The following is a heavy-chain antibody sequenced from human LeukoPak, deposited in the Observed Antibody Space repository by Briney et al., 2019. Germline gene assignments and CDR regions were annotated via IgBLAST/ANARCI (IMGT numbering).Heavy chain of an antibody. CDR3: ARAVYHIAAAGDY. CDR1: GYTFTSYD. CDR2: MNPNSGNT. Sequence: ASVKVSCKASGYTFTSYDINWVRQATGQGLEWMGWMNPNSGNTGYAQEFQGRVTMTRNTSISTAYMELSSLRSEDTAVYYCARAVYHIAAAGDYWGQGTLVTVSS. J-gene: IGHJ4*02. D-gene: IGHD6-13*01. V-gene: IGHV1-8*01.